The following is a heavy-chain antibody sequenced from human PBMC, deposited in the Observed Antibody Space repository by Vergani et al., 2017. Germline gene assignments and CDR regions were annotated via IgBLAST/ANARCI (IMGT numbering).Heavy chain of an antibody. D-gene: IGHD2-2*01. V-gene: IGHV3-53*02. CDR2: IYSGGST. CDR1: GFTVSSNY. Sequence: EVQLVETGGGLIQPGGSLRLSCAASGFTVSSNYMSWVRQAPGKGLEWVSVIYSGGSTYYADSVKGRFTISRDNSKNTLYLQMNSLRAEDTAVYYCARDAGYCSSTSCYLDAFDIWGQGTMVTVSS. J-gene: IGHJ3*02. CDR3: ARDAGYCSSTSCYLDAFDI.